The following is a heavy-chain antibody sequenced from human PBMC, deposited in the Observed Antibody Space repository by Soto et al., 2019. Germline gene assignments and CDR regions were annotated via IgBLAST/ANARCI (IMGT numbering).Heavy chain of an antibody. D-gene: IGHD1-26*01. J-gene: IGHJ4*02. CDR2: IYHSGST. CDR1: GGSISSGGYS. CDR3: ARQRYSGSYLVDY. Sequence: SETLSLTCAVSGGSISSGGYSWSWIRQPPGKGLEWIGSIYHSGSTYYNPSLKSRVTISVDTSKNQFSLKLSSVTAADTAVYYCARQRYSGSYLVDYWGQGTLVTVSS. V-gene: IGHV4-30-2*03.